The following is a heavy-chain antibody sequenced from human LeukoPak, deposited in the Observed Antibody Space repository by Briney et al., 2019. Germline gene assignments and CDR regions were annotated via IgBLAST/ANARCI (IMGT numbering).Heavy chain of an antibody. Sequence: PGGSLRLSCAASGFTFCSNYMSWVRQAPGKGLEWVAVISYDGSSKYYADSVKGRFTISRDNSKNTLYLQMNSLRAEDTAVYYCARARSSYGYGDAFDIWGQGTMVTVSS. J-gene: IGHJ3*02. D-gene: IGHD5-18*01. V-gene: IGHV3-30*03. CDR3: ARARSSYGYGDAFDI. CDR2: ISYDGSSK. CDR1: GFTFCSNY.